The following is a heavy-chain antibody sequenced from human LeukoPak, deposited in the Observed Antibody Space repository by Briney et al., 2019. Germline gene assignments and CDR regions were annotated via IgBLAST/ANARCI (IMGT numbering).Heavy chain of an antibody. CDR1: GGSISSSSYY. D-gene: IGHD3-22*01. CDR2: IYYSGST. Sequence: SETLSLACAVSGGSISSSSYYWGWIRQPPGKGLEWIGSIYYSGSTYYNPSLKSRVTISVDTSKNQFSLKLSSVTAADTAVYYCARRGYDSSGYYYAYWGQGTLVTVSS. CDR3: ARRGYDSSGYYYAY. J-gene: IGHJ4*02. V-gene: IGHV4-39*01.